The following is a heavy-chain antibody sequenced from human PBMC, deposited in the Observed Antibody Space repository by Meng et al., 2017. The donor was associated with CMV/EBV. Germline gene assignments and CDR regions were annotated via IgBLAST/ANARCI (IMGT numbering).Heavy chain of an antibody. J-gene: IGHJ6*02. D-gene: IGHD3-16*01. CDR2: INPSGGST. CDR3: ARVPRYRFGGSYGMDV. V-gene: IGHV1-46*01. Sequence: ASVKVSCKASGYTFTSYYMHWVRQAPGQGLEWMGIINPSGGSTSYAQKFQGRVTMTRDTSTSTVCMELSSLRSEDTAVYYCARVPRYRFGGSYGMDVWGQGTTVTVSS. CDR1: GYTFTSYY.